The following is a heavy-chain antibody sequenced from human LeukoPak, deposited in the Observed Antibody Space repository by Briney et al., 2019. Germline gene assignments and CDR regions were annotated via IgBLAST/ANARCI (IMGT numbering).Heavy chain of an antibody. J-gene: IGHJ1*01. Sequence: GASVKVSCKVSGYTLTELSMHWVRQAPGKGLEWMGGFDPEDGETIYAQKFQGRVTMTEDTSTDTAYMELSSLRSEDTAVYYCATARPLLRTLWGYFQHWGQGTLATVSS. V-gene: IGHV1-24*01. D-gene: IGHD1-14*01. CDR1: GYTLTELS. CDR3: ATARPLLRTLWGYFQH. CDR2: FDPEDGET.